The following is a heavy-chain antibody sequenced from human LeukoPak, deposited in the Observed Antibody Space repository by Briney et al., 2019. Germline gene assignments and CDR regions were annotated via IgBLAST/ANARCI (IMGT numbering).Heavy chain of an antibody. CDR2: ISSSSSNI. CDR3: ARSSGSYYYYYGMDV. V-gene: IGHV3-21*06. D-gene: IGHD1-26*01. J-gene: IGHJ6*02. CDR1: GFTFSSYS. Sequence: GGSLRLSCAASGFTFSSYSMNWVRQAPGKGLEWVSSISSSSSNIYYADSVKGRFTNSRDNAKNSLYLQMNSLRAEDTAVYYCARSSGSYYYYYGMDVWGQGTTVTVSS.